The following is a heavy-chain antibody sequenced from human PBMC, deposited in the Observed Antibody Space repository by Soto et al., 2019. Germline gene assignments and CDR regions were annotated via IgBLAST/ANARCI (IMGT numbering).Heavy chain of an antibody. CDR1: GFNLGTYG. V-gene: IGHV3-33*01. J-gene: IGHJ6*03. CDR3: ARERNGYYLDV. Sequence: QVQLVESGGGEVQPGGSLRLSCAASGFNLGTYGMHWVRQAPGKGLEWVTLIWYDGTKNYYADSVKGRFTISRDSSENTLYLHMDSLRAEDTAGYYCARERNGYYLDVWGKGTTVTVSS. D-gene: IGHD1-1*01. CDR2: IWYDGTKN.